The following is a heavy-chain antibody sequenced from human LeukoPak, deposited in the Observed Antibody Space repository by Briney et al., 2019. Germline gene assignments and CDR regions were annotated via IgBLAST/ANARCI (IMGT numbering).Heavy chain of an antibody. J-gene: IGHJ6*02. CDR1: GGSLSSSTYY. V-gene: IGHV4-39*01. CDR2: IYSSGST. D-gene: IGHD2-2*03. Sequence: SETLSLTRTVSGGSLSSSTYYWGWIRQPPGKGLEWIGNIYSSGSTFYNPSLKSRVIISVDTSKSQFSLKLSSVTAADTAVYYCARHGLGYGSYSYFYGMDVWGQGTTVTVSS. CDR3: ARHGLGYGSYSYFYGMDV.